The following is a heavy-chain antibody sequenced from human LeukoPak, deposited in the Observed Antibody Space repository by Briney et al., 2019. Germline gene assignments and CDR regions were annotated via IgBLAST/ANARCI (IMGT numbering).Heavy chain of an antibody. J-gene: IGHJ4*02. D-gene: IGHD6-13*01. CDR3: ARDHKRRIAAAGAFDY. Sequence: SETLSLTCAVYGGSFSGYYWSWIRQPPGKGLEWIGEINHSGSTNYNPSLKSRVTISVDTSKNQFSLKLSSVTAADTAVYYCARDHKRRIAAAGAFDYWGQGTPVTVSS. V-gene: IGHV4-34*01. CDR2: INHSGST. CDR1: GGSFSGYY.